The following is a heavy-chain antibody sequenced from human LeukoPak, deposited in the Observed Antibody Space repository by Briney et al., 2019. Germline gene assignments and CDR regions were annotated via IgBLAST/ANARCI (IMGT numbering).Heavy chain of an antibody. CDR2: IKHDGSDK. Sequence: GGSLRLSCVASGFTFSSYWMSWVRQAPGKGLEGVANIKHDGSDKYYVDSVKGRFTISRDNAKNSLYLQMDSLRVEDTAVYYCARPSAPDWGQGTLVTVSS. CDR3: ARPSAPD. J-gene: IGHJ4*02. V-gene: IGHV3-7*01. CDR1: GFTFSSYW. D-gene: IGHD2-2*01.